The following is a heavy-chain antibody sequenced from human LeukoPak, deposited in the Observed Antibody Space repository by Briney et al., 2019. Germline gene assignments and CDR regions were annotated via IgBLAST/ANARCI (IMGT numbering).Heavy chain of an antibody. CDR2: VYYSGST. Sequence: SETLSLTCTVSGGSISSYYWSWIRQPPGKGLEWIGYVYYSGSTNYNPSLKSRVTISVDTSKNQFSLKLSSVTAADTAVYYCARYSGSNGDFDYWGQGTLVTVSS. V-gene: IGHV4-59*08. J-gene: IGHJ4*02. D-gene: IGHD1-26*01. CDR3: ARYSGSNGDFDY. CDR1: GGSISSYY.